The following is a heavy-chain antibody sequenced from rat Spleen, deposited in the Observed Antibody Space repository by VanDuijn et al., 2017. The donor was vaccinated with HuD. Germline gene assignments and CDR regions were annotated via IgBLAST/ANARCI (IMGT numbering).Heavy chain of an antibody. CDR1: GFTFTDYA. CDR2: VSPSGGKS. D-gene: IGHD1-12*03. CDR3: ATGYYYDGFPYYFNY. V-gene: IGHV5-19*01. J-gene: IGHJ2*01. Sequence: EVQLVESGGGLVQPGRSLKLSCAASGFTFTDYAMHWIRQAPTKGLEWVASVSPSGGKSYYRDSVKGRFTISRDNAESTLYLQMDSLRSEDTATYFCATGYYYDGFPYYFNYWGQGVMVTVSS.